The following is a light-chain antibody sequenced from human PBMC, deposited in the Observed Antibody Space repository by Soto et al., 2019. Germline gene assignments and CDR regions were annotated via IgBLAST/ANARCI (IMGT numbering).Light chain of an antibody. CDR2: GAS. J-gene: IGKJ5*01. Sequence: ETLMTQSPATLSVSPGERATLSCRASQSVNNNLAWYQQKLGQALRVLIYGASTRATGIPDRFSGSGSGTEFTLTISSLQSEDFAVYYCQQYNNWPPITFGQGTRLEIK. CDR3: QQYNNWPPIT. CDR1: QSVNNN. V-gene: IGKV3-15*01.